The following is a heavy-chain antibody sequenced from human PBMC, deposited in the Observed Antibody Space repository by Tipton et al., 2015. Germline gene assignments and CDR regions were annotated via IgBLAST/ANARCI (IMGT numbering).Heavy chain of an antibody. CDR3: ARRYSSGYYYYGLDV. CDR1: GYTFSSYD. Sequence: QLVQSGAEVKKPGASVKVSCKASGYTFSSYDINWVRQAPGQGLEWMGGINPITGAASYAQSFQGRVTIVADKYANTVYMELSSLTSEDTAVYYCARRYSSGYYYYGLDVWGQGTTVTVSS. V-gene: IGHV1-69*06. D-gene: IGHD3-22*01. J-gene: IGHJ6*02. CDR2: INPITGAA.